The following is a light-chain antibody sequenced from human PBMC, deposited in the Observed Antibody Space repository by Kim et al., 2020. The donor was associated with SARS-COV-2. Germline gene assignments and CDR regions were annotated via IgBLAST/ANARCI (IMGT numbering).Light chain of an antibody. CDR1: YNY. CDR3: RSYTDTNTYV. V-gene: IGLV2-14*01. CDR2: EVT. Sequence: YNYVSWYQRHPGKAPKLMIFEVTMRPPGVSDRFSGSKSGNTASLTISGLQTEDEADYYCRSYTDTNTYVFGTGTKVTVL. J-gene: IGLJ1*01.